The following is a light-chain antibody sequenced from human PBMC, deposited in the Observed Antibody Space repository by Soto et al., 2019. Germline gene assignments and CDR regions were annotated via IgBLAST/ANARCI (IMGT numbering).Light chain of an antibody. V-gene: IGKV3-20*01. CDR3: QQYGSSPTT. J-gene: IGKJ1*01. CDR1: QSVGTN. CDR2: GAS. Sequence: EVVMTQSPATLSVSPGERATLSCRASQSVGTNLAWYQQTPGQAPRLLIYGASNRAAGIPDRFSGSGSGTDFTLTISRLEPEDFAVYYCQQYGSSPTTFGQGTKVDIK.